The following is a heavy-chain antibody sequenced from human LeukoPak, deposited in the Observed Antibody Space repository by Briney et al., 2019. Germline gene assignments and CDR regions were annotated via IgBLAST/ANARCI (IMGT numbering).Heavy chain of an antibody. J-gene: IGHJ4*02. V-gene: IGHV3-23*01. CDR1: GFTFSSYA. CDR3: VREDTPATANY. D-gene: IGHD2-21*02. CDR2: ISGSGGST. Sequence: GGSLRLSCAASGFTFSSYAMSWVRQAPGKGLEWVSAISGSGGSTYYADSVKGRFTISRDNSKNTLYLQMNSLRAEDTAVYYCVREDTPATANYWGQGTLVTISS.